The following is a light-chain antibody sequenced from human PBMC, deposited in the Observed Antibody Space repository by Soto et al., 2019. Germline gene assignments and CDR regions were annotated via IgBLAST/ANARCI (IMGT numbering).Light chain of an antibody. CDR2: WAS. CDR3: QQYYSTPWT. Sequence: DIVMTQSPDSLCVSLGERATINFKSSQIVLYSSNNKNYLAWYQQKPGQPPKLLIYWASTRESGVPDRFSGSGSGTDFTLTISSLQAEDVAVYYCQQYYSTPWTFGQGTKVDI. CDR1: QIVLYSSNNKNY. V-gene: IGKV4-1*01. J-gene: IGKJ1*01.